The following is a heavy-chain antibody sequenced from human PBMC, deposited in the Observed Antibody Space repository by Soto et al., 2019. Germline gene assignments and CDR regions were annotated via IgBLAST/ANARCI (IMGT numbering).Heavy chain of an antibody. CDR2: ISYDGSNK. CDR3: ARAVVGSSGYYYGMDV. D-gene: IGHD6-6*01. V-gene: IGHV3-30-3*01. Sequence: SLRLSCAASGFTFSSYAMHWVRQAPGKGLEWVAVISYDGSNKYYADSVKGRFTISRDNSKNTLYLQMNSLRAEDTAVYYCARAVVGSSGYYYGMDVWGQGTTVTVSS. CDR1: GFTFSSYA. J-gene: IGHJ6*02.